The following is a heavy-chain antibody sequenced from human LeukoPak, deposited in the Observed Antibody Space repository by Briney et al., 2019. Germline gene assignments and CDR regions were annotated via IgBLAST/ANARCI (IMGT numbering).Heavy chain of an antibody. J-gene: IGHJ4*02. V-gene: IGHV3-30*02. CDR1: GFSFSTSG. D-gene: IGHD3-22*01. CDR3: AKDRPYGRGYYVPWDK. Sequence: GGSLRLSCAASGFSFSTSGMHWVRQTPLKGLEWVAYIRFDGSNKDYADSVKGRFSISGDNSENKVYLNMNSLRPEDTAVYYCAKDRPYGRGYYVPWDKWGQGTLVTVSS. CDR2: IRFDGSNK.